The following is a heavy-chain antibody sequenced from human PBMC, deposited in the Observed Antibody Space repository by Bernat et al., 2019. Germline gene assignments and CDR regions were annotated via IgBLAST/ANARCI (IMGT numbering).Heavy chain of an antibody. J-gene: IGHJ4*02. D-gene: IGHD1-26*01. CDR3: AKFGGWELSRDFDF. CDR1: GFTFSSYA. CDR2: ILGSGGST. V-gene: IGHV3-23*01. Sequence: EVQLLESVGGLVQPGGSLRLSCAASGFTFSSYAMSWVRQAPGKGLEWVSAILGSGGSTYYAHSVKGRFTISRDNSKNTLFLQMNSLRAEDTAVYYCAKFGGWELSRDFDFWGQGTLVTVSS.